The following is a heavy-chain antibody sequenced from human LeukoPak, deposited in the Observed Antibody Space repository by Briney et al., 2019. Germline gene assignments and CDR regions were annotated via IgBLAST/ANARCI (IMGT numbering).Heavy chain of an antibody. CDR2: INPNTGGT. CDR3: ARDYGPIVVVPAACDY. CDR1: GYTFTGYY. D-gene: IGHD2-2*01. V-gene: IGHV1-2*02. Sequence: ASVKVSCKASGYTFTGYYIHWVRQAPGQGLEWMGWINPNTGGTKYAQKFQGRVTMTRDTSISTAYMELSRLRSDDTAAYYCARDYGPIVVVPAACDYWGQGTLVTVSS. J-gene: IGHJ4*02.